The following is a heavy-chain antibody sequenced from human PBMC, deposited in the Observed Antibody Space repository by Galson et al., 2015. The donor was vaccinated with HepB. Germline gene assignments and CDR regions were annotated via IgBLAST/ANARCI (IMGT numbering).Heavy chain of an antibody. J-gene: IGHJ5*02. D-gene: IGHD3-16*01. CDR1: GFTLSSSV. Sequence: SLRLSCAASGFTLSSSVMHWVRQAPGKGLEYVSTINTNGGSTYYANSVKGRFTISRDNSKNTLYLQMGSLRVEDMAIYYCARGGRMTAPFDPWGQGTLVTVSP. CDR3: ARGGRMTAPFDP. CDR2: INTNGGST. V-gene: IGHV3-64*01.